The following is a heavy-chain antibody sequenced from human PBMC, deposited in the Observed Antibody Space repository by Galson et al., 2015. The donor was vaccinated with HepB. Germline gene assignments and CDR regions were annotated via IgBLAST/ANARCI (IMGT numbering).Heavy chain of an antibody. CDR1: GGSISSYY. Sequence: SETLSLTCTVSGGSISSYYWSWIRQPPGKGLEWIGYIYYSGSTNYNPSLKSRVTISVDTSKNQFSLKLSSVTAADTAVYYCARVPDQEWELRGGAFDIWGQGTMVTVSS. V-gene: IGHV4-59*01. CDR2: IYYSGST. J-gene: IGHJ3*02. CDR3: ARVPDQEWELRGGAFDI. D-gene: IGHD1-26*01.